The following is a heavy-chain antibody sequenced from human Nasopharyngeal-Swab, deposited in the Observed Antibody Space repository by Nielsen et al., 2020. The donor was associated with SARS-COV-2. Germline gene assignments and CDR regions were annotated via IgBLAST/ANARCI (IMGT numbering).Heavy chain of an antibody. D-gene: IGHD6-13*01. J-gene: IGHJ4*02. Sequence: GSLRLSCAVYGGSFSGYYWSWIRQPPGKGLEWIGEINHSGSTNYNPSLKSRVTISVDTSKNQFSLKLSSVTAADTAVYYCARGEGAADGTTLDFDYWGQGTLVTVSS. CDR2: INHSGST. CDR3: ARGEGAADGTTLDFDY. V-gene: IGHV4-34*01. CDR1: GGSFSGYY.